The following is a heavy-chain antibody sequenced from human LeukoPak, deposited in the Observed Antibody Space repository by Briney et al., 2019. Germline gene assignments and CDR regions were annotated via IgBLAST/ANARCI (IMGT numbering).Heavy chain of an antibody. Sequence: SVKVSCKASGGTFSSYAIRWVRQAPGQGLEWMGRTTPIFVTANYAQKFQGKATITTDESMSTAYMQLSSLRSEDTAVYYCARGPSIVVVPGATRYYYMDVWGKRTTVTVSS. D-gene: IGHD2-2*01. V-gene: IGHV1-69*05. CDR3: ARGPSIVVVPGATRYYYMDV. J-gene: IGHJ6*03. CDR1: GGTFSSYA. CDR2: TTPIFVTA.